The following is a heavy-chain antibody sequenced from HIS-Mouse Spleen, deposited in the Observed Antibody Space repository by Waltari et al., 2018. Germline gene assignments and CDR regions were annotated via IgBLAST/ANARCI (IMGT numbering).Heavy chain of an antibody. D-gene: IGHD2-8*01. CDR2: IWDDGSNK. V-gene: IGHV3-33*06. CDR1: GFTFSSYG. Sequence: QVQLVESGGGVVQPGRSLRLSCAASGFTFSSYGMHWVRQAPGKGLGGVAVIWDDGSNKYYADSVKGRFTISRDNSKNTLYLQMNSLRAEDTAVYYCAKGGLMVYAIGDYWGQGTLVTVSS. J-gene: IGHJ4*02. CDR3: AKGGLMVYAIGDY.